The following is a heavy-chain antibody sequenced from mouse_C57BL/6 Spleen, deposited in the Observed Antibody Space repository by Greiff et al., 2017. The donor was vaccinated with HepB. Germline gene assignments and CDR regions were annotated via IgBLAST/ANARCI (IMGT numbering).Heavy chain of an antibody. CDR3: ARSEGLPYYAMDY. J-gene: IGHJ4*01. Sequence: VQLKESGPELVKPGDSVKISCKASGYSFTGYFMNWVMQSHGKSLEWIGRINPYNGDTFYNQKFKGKATLTVDKSSSTAHMELRSLTSEDSAVYYCARSEGLPYYAMDYWGQGTSVTVSS. V-gene: IGHV1-20*01. CDR1: GYSFTGYF. D-gene: IGHD2-4*01. CDR2: INPYNGDT.